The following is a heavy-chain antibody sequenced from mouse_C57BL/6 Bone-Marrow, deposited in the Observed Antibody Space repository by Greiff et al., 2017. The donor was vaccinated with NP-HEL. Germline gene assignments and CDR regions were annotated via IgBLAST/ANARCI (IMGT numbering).Heavy chain of an antibody. CDR1: GYSITSGYY. D-gene: IGHD1-1*01. CDR3: ARDSSYDFDY. CDR2: ISYDGSN. J-gene: IGHJ2*01. V-gene: IGHV3-6*01. Sequence: ESGPGLVKPSQSLSLTCSVTGYSITSGYYWNWIRQFPGNKLEWMGYISYDGSNNYNPSLKNRSSITRDTSKNQFFLKLNSVTTEDTATLYCARDSSYDFDYWGQGTTLTVSS.